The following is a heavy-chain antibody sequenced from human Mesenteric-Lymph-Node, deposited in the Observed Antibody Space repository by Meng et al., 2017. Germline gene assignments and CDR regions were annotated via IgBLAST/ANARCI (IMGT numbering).Heavy chain of an antibody. V-gene: IGHV3-48*03. CDR3: ARDNYDSSGYYLWVDAFDI. CDR1: GFTFSSYE. D-gene: IGHD3-22*01. J-gene: IGHJ3*02. Sequence: GESLKISCAASGFTFSSYEMNWVRQAPGKGLEWVSYISSSGSTIYYADSVKGRFTISRDNAKNSLYLQMNSLRAEDTAVYYCARDNYDSSGYYLWVDAFDIWGQGTMVTVSS. CDR2: ISSSGSTI.